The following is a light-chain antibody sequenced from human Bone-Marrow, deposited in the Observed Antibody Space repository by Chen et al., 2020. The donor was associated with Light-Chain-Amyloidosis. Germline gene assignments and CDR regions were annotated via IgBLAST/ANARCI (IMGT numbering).Light chain of an antibody. CDR1: QSILYSSKNKTY. Sequence: DIVMTQSPDSLAVSLGERATINCRSSQSILYSSKNKTYLAWYQQKPGQPPKMLIYWAYTRESGVPDRVSGGGSETDFALTISSLQAEDVAVYYCHQYFSTPPTFGQGTKVEVK. CDR2: WAY. J-gene: IGKJ1*01. CDR3: HQYFSTPPT. V-gene: IGKV4-1*01.